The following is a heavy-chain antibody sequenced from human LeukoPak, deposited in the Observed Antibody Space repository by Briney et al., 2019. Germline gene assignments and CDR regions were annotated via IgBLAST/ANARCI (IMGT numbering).Heavy chain of an antibody. Sequence: GGSLRLSCSTSGFIFSSYAMNWVRQAPGKGLEWVSDISNSGGTTHYADSVKGRFTISRDNSKNTLYLQMNSLRAEDTAVYYCAKSIAAAGYWGQGTQVTVSS. CDR1: GFIFSSYA. J-gene: IGHJ4*02. CDR3: AKSIAAAGY. V-gene: IGHV3-23*01. CDR2: ISNSGGTT. D-gene: IGHD6-13*01.